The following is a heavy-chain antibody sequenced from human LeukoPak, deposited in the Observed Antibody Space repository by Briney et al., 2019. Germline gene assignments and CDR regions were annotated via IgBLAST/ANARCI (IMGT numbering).Heavy chain of an antibody. CDR3: ARVLSGSYLEYYFDY. CDR1: GYTFTSYD. J-gene: IGHJ4*02. CDR2: MNPNSGNT. Sequence: ASVKVSCKASGYTFTSYDINWVRQATGQGLEWMGWMNPNSGNTGYAQKFQGRATMTRNTSISTAYMELSSLRSEDTAVYYCARVLSGSYLEYYFDYWGQGTLVTVSS. D-gene: IGHD1-26*01. V-gene: IGHV1-8*01.